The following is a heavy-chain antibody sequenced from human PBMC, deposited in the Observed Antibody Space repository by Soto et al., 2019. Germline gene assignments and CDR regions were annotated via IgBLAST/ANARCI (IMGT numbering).Heavy chain of an antibody. D-gene: IGHD1-1*01. J-gene: IGHJ6*02. CDR1: GYTFTSYD. CDR3: ARESTGTTSMDV. V-gene: IGHV1-8*01. CDR2: MNPNSGNT. Sequence: QVQLVQSGAEVKKPGASVKVSCKASGYTFTSYDINWVRQATGQGLEWMGWMNPNSGNTGYAQKFQGRVNMPRNTSISTAYMELSSLRSEDTAVYYWARESTGTTSMDVWGQGTTVTVSS.